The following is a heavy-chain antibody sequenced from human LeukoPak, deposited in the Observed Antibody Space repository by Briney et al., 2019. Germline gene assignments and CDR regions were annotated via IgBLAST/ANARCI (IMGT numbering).Heavy chain of an antibody. J-gene: IGHJ4*02. V-gene: IGHV1-58*01. Sequence: SVKLSCKASGFTFTSSAVQWVRQARGQRLEWIGWIVVGSGNTNYAQKFQERVTFTRDMSTSTAYMELSRLRSEDTAVYYCAAAGYDSSGYYRDFDYWGQGTLVTVSS. CDR2: IVVGSGNT. CDR1: GFTFTSSA. D-gene: IGHD3-22*01. CDR3: AAAGYDSSGYYRDFDY.